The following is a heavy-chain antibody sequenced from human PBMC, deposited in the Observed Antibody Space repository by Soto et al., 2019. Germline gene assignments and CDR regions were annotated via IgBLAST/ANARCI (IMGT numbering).Heavy chain of an antibody. J-gene: IGHJ6*02. CDR2: IMPLFRAP. CDR3: ASWLKGPDIGNYYYGMDV. CDR1: GGAFSDYA. V-gene: IGHV1-69*12. D-gene: IGHD2-15*01. Sequence: QVQLVQSGAEVKKPGSSVKVSCKASGGAFSDYAFSWVRQAPGQGLEWLGGIMPLFRAPDYAQKFQGRVTITADEFTRTAYMAMNSLRSEDTAVYYCASWLKGPDIGNYYYGMDVWGQGTTVTVS.